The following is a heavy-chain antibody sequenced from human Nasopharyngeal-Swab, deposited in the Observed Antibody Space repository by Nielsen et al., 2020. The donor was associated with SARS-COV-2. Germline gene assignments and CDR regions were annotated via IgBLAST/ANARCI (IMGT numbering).Heavy chain of an antibody. V-gene: IGHV3-21*01. J-gene: IGHJ6*03. D-gene: IGHD2-15*01. CDR1: GFTFSHYT. CDR2: ISSTSSYI. Sequence: GESLKISCAASGFTFSHYTMNWVRQAPGKGLEWVSSISSTSSYIFYADSVKGRFTISRDNAKNSLYLQMNSLRAEDTAVYYCARAGYCSGGSCYSEDYYYYMDVWGKGTTVTVSS. CDR3: ARAGYCSGGSCYSEDYYYYMDV.